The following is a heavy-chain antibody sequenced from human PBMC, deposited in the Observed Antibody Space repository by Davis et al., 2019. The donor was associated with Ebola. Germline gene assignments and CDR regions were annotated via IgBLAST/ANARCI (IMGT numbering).Heavy chain of an antibody. V-gene: IGHV3-30*18. CDR2: ISYDGSNK. Sequence: PGGSLRLSCAASGFSFSSYGMHWVRQAPGKGLEWVAFISYDGSNKYYPDSVKGRFTISRDNSKNTLYLQMNSLRTEDTAVYYCAKMARFGELFVDSWDQGTLVTVSS. CDR3: AKMARFGELFVDS. CDR1: GFSFSSYG. D-gene: IGHD3-10*01. J-gene: IGHJ4*02.